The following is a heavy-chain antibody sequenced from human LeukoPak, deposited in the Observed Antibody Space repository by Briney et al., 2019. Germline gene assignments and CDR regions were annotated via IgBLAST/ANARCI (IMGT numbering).Heavy chain of an antibody. V-gene: IGHV3-21*01. CDR3: ARAEALKFRDFDY. Sequence: GGSLRLSCAASGFTFSNYSMNWVRQAPGKGLEWVSSITSSGSYIYYADSVKGRFTISRDNARNSLYLQMNSLRAEDTAIYYCARAEALKFRDFDYWGQGTLVTVSP. CDR1: GFTFSNYS. CDR2: ITSSGSYI. J-gene: IGHJ4*02.